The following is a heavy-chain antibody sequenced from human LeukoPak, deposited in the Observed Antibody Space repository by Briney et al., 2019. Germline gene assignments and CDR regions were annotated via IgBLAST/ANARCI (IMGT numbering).Heavy chain of an antibody. V-gene: IGHV3-21*01. CDR2: ISSSSSYI. Sequence: GGSLRLSCAASGFTFSSYSMNRVRQAPGKGLEWVSSISSSSSYIYCADSVKGRFTISRDNAKNSLYLQMNSPRAEDTAVYYCARDQGWAYYGSGSYFYFDYWGQGTLVTVSS. D-gene: IGHD3-10*01. J-gene: IGHJ4*02. CDR1: GFTFSSYS. CDR3: ARDQGWAYYGSGSYFYFDY.